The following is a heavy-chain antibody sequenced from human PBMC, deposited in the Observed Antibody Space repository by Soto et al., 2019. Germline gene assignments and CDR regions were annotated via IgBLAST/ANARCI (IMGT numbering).Heavy chain of an antibody. CDR1: ELTFGGFA. D-gene: IGHD6-13*01. V-gene: IGHV3-23*01. CDR3: AKDRYSSSWYYFDY. CDR2: ISGGGGST. J-gene: IGHJ4*02. Sequence: EVQLLESGGGLVQPGGPLDLPVPAFELTFGGFALSWSRQAPGKGLGWVSAISGGGGSTYNEDSVKGRFTISRDNSKNTLYLQMNSLRAEDTAVYYCAKDRYSSSWYYFDYWGQGTLVTVSS.